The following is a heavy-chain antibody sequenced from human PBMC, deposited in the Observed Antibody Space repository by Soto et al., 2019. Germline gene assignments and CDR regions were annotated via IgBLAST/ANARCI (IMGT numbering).Heavy chain of an antibody. Sequence: QVQLQQWGAGLLEPSETLSLSCGVYDESLTGYYWTWIRQPPGKSLEWIGEISHLGGTNFSPSLKSRVSISVETFKKMVSLKMASVTAADTALYYCGTINYGDYALAYWGQGTLVTVSS. J-gene: IGHJ1*01. D-gene: IGHD4-17*01. CDR2: ISHLGGT. CDR1: DESLTGYY. CDR3: GTINYGDYALAY. V-gene: IGHV4-34*02.